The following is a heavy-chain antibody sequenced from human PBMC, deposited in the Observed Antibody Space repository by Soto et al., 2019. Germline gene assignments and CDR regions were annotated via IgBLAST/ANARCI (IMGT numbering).Heavy chain of an antibody. CDR3: ARGPSHTSGTQLFDY. CDR1: GGSFSGYY. D-gene: IGHD6-19*01. CDR2: INHIGST. J-gene: IGHJ4*02. V-gene: IGHV4-34*01. Sequence: QVQLQQWGAGLLKPSETLSLTCVVYGGSFSGYYWSWIRQPPGKGLEWIGEINHIGSTNHNPSFNSRVTLSEEESRXQFSLRLNSVTAADTAVYYCARGPSHTSGTQLFDYWGQGTLVTVSS.